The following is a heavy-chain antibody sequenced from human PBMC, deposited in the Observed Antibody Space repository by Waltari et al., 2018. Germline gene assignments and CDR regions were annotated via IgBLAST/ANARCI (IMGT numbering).Heavy chain of an antibody. Sequence: QLQLQESGPRLVRPSETLSLTCTVSGGSISSTTYYWAWIRQTPGKGLEWIGYIHYSGTTYYNPSLRSRVTISVDTSKNQFSLNLRSVTAADTAVYYCARRVVTTGGVDYWGQGTLVTVSS. CDR2: IHYSGTT. J-gene: IGHJ4*02. CDR3: ARRVVTTGGVDY. D-gene: IGHD2-21*02. V-gene: IGHV4-39*07. CDR1: GGSISSTTYY.